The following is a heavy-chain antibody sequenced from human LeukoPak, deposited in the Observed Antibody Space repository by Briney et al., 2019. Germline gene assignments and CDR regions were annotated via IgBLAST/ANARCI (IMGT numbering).Heavy chain of an antibody. V-gene: IGHV4-38-2*02. CDR2: IYYSGNT. Sequence: SETLSLTCTVSGYSINSGHYWGWIRQPPGKRLEWIGSIYYSGNTYYNPTLKSRITISVDTSKNQFSLNLTSVTAADAAVYYCARDLGYSGFDWAPWGQGTLVTVSS. CDR3: ARDLGYSGFDWAP. J-gene: IGHJ5*02. CDR1: GYSINSGHY. D-gene: IGHD5-12*01.